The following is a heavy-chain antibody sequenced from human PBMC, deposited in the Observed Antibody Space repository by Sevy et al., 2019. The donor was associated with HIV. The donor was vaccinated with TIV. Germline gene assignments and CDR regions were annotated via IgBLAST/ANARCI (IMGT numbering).Heavy chain of an antibody. CDR3: AKDGLWLSVAY. CDR1: GFTFSSYA. Sequence: GGSLRLSCAASGFTFSSYAMTWVRQAPGKGLEWVSSISGSGGNTYYADSVKGRFTIFRDSSKNTVSLQMNSLRAEDTAVYYCAKDGLWLSVAYWGQGTLVTVSS. CDR2: ISGSGGNT. D-gene: IGHD5-18*01. J-gene: IGHJ4*02. V-gene: IGHV3-23*01.